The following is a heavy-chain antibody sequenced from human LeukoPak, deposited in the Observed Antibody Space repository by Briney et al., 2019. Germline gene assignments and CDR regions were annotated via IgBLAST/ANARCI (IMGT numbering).Heavy chain of an antibody. CDR1: GFTFSSYW. CDR2: INSDGSST. V-gene: IGHV3-74*01. CDR3: ARAPPGIAAAGKISYYYYSMDV. D-gene: IGHD6-13*01. J-gene: IGHJ6*02. Sequence: GGSLRLSCAASGFTFSSYWMHWVREAPGKGLVWVSRINSDGSSTSYADSVKGRFTISRDNAKNTLYLQMNSLRAEDTAVYYCARAPPGIAAAGKISYYYYSMDVWGQGTTVTVSS.